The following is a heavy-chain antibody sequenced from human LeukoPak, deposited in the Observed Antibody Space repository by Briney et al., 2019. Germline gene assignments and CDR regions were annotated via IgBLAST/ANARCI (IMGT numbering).Heavy chain of an antibody. Sequence: GGSLRLSCAASGFTFSNYAMHWVRQTPGTGLEWVALISYDGSTKYYPDSVRGRFTISRDNSKNTLYLQLNSLRAEDTAVYSCATVAAERGDYNGDYYAMDVWGQGTTVTVSS. CDR2: ISYDGSTK. D-gene: IGHD4-11*01. J-gene: IGHJ6*02. V-gene: IGHV3-30*04. CDR1: GFTFSNYA. CDR3: ATVAAERGDYNGDYYAMDV.